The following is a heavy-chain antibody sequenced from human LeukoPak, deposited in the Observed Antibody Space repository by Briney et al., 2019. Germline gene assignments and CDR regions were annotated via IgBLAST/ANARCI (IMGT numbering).Heavy chain of an antibody. J-gene: IGHJ6*02. CDR1: GFTFSRYG. D-gene: IGHD4-17*01. V-gene: IGHV3-33*01. CDR2: ILYDGSNK. Sequence: GRSLRLSCAASGFTFSRYGMHWVRQAPGRGLEWVAVILYDGSNKYYADSVKGRFTISRDNSKNTLYLQMNSLSAEDTAVYYCARDFTVLTYYYYGIDVWGQGTTVTVSS. CDR3: ARDFTVLTYYYYGIDV.